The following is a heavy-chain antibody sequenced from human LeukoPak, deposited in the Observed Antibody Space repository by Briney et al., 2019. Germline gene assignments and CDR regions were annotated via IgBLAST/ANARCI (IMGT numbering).Heavy chain of an antibody. Sequence: SETLSHTCTVSGGSISSSSYYWGWIRPPPGKGLEWIGSIYYGGSTYYNPSLKSRVTISVDTSKNQFSLKLSSVTAADTAVYYCAREPYGGWGQGTLVTVSS. V-gene: IGHV4-39*07. CDR3: AREPYGG. D-gene: IGHD4-23*01. CDR1: GGSISSSSYY. J-gene: IGHJ4*02. CDR2: IYYGGST.